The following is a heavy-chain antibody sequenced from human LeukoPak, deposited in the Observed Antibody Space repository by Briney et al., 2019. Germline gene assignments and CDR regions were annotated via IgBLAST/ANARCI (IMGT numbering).Heavy chain of an antibody. Sequence: PSETLSLTCAVSGGSFSGYYWSWIRQPPGKGLEWIGEISHSGSTNYNPSLKSRVTISVDTSKNQFSLNLSSVTAAVTAVYYCARALVRATMVWYFDLWGRGTLVTVS. CDR2: ISHSGST. D-gene: IGHD5-12*01. J-gene: IGHJ2*01. CDR3: ARALVRATMVWYFDL. CDR1: GGSFSGYY. V-gene: IGHV4-34*01.